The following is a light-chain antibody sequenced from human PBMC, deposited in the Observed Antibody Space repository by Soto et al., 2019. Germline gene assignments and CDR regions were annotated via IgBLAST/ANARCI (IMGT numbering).Light chain of an antibody. CDR1: QRVSSN. CDR2: GAS. Sequence: EIVMTQSPATLSVSPGERATLSCRASQRVSSNLAWYQQKPGQAPRLLIYGASTRATGIPARFSCSGSGTEFTLTISSLQSADFAVYYCQQYNDWPPVTFGQGTKVEIK. V-gene: IGKV3-15*01. J-gene: IGKJ1*01. CDR3: QQYNDWPPVT.